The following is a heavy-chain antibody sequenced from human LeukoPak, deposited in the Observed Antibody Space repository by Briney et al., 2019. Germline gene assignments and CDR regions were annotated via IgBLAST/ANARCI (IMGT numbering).Heavy chain of an antibody. J-gene: IGHJ6*02. CDR1: GYTFTSYG. CDR2: ISTHNGNT. V-gene: IGHV1-18*01. D-gene: IGHD3-10*01. Sequence: ASVKVSCKASGYTFTSYGISWVRQAPGQGLEWMGWISTHNGNTKYAETLQGRLTMTTDTSTNTAYMELRGLRSDDTAVYYCARNLGEEHNLYYGLDVWGQGTTVAVSS. CDR3: ARNLGEEHNLYYGLDV.